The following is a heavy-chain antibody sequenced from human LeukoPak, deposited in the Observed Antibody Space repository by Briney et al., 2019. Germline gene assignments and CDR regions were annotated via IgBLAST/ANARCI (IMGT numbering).Heavy chain of an antibody. CDR1: GGSFSGYY. J-gene: IGHJ4*02. CDR2: INHSGST. Sequence: SETLSLTCAVYGGSFSGYYWSWIRQPPGKGLEWIGEINHSGSTNYNPSLKSRVTISVDTSKNKFSLKLSSVTAADTAVYYCASLPPRAQLWLLGDYWGQGTLVTVSS. D-gene: IGHD5-18*01. V-gene: IGHV4-34*01. CDR3: ASLPPRAQLWLLGDY.